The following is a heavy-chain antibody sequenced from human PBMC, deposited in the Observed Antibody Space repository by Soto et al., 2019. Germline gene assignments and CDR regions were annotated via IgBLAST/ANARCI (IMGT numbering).Heavy chain of an antibody. J-gene: IGHJ6*02. CDR3: ARQSEYYYASGRAAPLYGMDV. Sequence: QLQLQESGPGLVKPSETLSLTCTVSGGSISSISSYWGWIRQPPGKGMAWIGNVYYSGSTYSNPSLKSRLTISAVTSKNQFSLKLRSVTAADTAVYFCARQSEYYYASGRAAPLYGMDVWGQGTTVTVSS. V-gene: IGHV4-39*01. CDR1: GGSISSISSY. D-gene: IGHD3-10*01. CDR2: VYYSGST.